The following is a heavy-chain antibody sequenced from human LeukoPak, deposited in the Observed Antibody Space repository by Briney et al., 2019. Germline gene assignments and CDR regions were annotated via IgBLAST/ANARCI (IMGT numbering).Heavy chain of an antibody. D-gene: IGHD5-18*01. Sequence: GGSLRLSCAASGFTFSSYGMHWVRQAPGKGLEWVTVIYNDGSNKYKAGFENGRFTFNNNNYNKMQYLKMNSMGAEDSAVYYCSKEEQFSYAIWGQGTLVTVSS. J-gene: IGHJ4*02. CDR2: IYNDGSNK. CDR3: SKEEQFSYAI. CDR1: GFTFSSYG. V-gene: IGHV3-30*18.